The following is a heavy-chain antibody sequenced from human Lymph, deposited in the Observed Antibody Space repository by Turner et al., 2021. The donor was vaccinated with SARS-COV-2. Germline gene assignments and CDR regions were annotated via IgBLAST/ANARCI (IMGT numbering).Heavy chain of an antibody. D-gene: IGHD3-9*01. Sequence: QVQLVQSGAEGTKPGASVKVPCMASGYTFTRCDINWVRQATGQGLEWMGWMDPNSGNTGYAQKFQGRVTMTRNTSISTAYMELSSLRSEDTAVYYCARAAQLTVWFDPWGQGTLVTVSS. CDR2: MDPNSGNT. CDR3: ARAAQLTVWFDP. J-gene: IGHJ5*02. V-gene: IGHV1-8*01. CDR1: GYTFTRCD.